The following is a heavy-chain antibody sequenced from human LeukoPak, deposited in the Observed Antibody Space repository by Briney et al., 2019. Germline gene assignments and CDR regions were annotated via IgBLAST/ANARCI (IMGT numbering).Heavy chain of an antibody. CDR3: TTYLFDSSGYVLSDY. CDR1: GFTVSSNY. V-gene: IGHV3-15*01. J-gene: IGHJ4*02. D-gene: IGHD3-22*01. CDR2: IKSKIDGGTT. Sequence: PGGSLRLSCAASGFTVSSNYMSWVRQAPGKGLEWVGRIKSKIDGGTTDYAAPVKGRFTISRDDSKNTLYLQMNSLKTADTAVYCCTTYLFDSSGYVLSDYWGQGTLVTVSS.